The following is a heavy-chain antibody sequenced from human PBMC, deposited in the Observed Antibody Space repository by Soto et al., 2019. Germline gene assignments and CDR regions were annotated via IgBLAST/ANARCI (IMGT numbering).Heavy chain of an antibody. CDR1: GGSISNGDYY. D-gene: IGHD3-16*02. CDR2: VSYSGNT. J-gene: IGHJ4*02. CDR3: ARTNYDSVWGSYRFDY. Sequence: SETLSLTCTASGGSISNGDYYWSWIRQTPGKGLEWIGYVSYSGNTYYNPSLQSRVTISGDTSKNQFSLNLNSVTAADAAVYFCARTNYDSVWGSYRFDYWGQGALVTVS. V-gene: IGHV4-30-4*01.